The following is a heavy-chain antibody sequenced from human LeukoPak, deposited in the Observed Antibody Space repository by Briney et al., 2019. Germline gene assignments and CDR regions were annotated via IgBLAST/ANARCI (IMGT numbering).Heavy chain of an antibody. CDR2: INYSGRT. D-gene: IGHD1-26*01. CDR1: GESFSGYY. V-gene: IGHV4-34*01. Sequence: TPSETLSLTCAVYGESFSGYYWSWIRQPPGEGLEWLGEINYSGRTNYNPSLKSRVTISVDTSINQFSLKLTSVTAADTAVYYCARVRMGAGDYWGQGTLVTVSS. J-gene: IGHJ4*02. CDR3: ARVRMGAGDY.